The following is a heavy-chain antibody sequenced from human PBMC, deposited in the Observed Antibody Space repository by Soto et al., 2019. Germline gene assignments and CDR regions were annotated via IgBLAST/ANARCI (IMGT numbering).Heavy chain of an antibody. CDR2: IYYSGIT. V-gene: IGHV4-59*01. CDR1: GGSISSYD. D-gene: IGHD3-10*01. CDR3: ARDFGTTSYYGMDV. J-gene: IGHJ6*02. Sequence: SETLSLTGTVSGGSISSYDCSWIRQPPWKGLEWIGYIYYSGITNYNPSLKSRVTISVDTSKNQFSLKLSSVTAADTAVYYCARDFGTTSYYGMDVCGQGTTVTVSS.